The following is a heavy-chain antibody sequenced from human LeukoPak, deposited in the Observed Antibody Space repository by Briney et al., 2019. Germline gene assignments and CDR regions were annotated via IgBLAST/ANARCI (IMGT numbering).Heavy chain of an antibody. CDR3: ARAVAAVSLDS. V-gene: IGHV4-61*01. Sequence: SETLSLTCTVSGASVSSGSHYWSWIRQAPGKGLEWIGCFCCSGSTNYNPSLKSRVTISVDTSKNQFSLKVSSVTAADTAVYYCARAVAAVSLDSWGQGTLVTVSS. CDR1: GASVSSGSHY. CDR2: FCCSGST. D-gene: IGHD4-23*01. J-gene: IGHJ4*02.